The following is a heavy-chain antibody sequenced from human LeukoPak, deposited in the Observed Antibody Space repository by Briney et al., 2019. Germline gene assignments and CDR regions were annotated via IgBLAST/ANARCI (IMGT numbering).Heavy chain of an antibody. J-gene: IGHJ4*02. V-gene: IGHV4-39*07. D-gene: IGHD6-13*01. CDR3: AGVYSSSWKGLGY. Sequence: SETLSLTCTVSGGSISSSSYYWGWIRQPPGKGLEWIGGIYHSGSTYYNPSLKSRVTISVDTSKNQFSLKLSSVTAADTAVYYCAGVYSSSWKGLGYWGQGTLVTVSS. CDR2: IYHSGST. CDR1: GGSISSSSYY.